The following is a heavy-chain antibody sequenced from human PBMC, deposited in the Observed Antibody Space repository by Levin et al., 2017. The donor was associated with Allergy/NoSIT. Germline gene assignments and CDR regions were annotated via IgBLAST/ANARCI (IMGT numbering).Heavy chain of an antibody. CDR3: ARLAPCSAGRCYPDY. J-gene: IGHJ4*02. CDR2: IAPGDSDT. D-gene: IGHD2-15*01. CDR1: GYRFTDYW. Sequence: GESLKISCQTSGYRFTDYWIGWVRQMPGKGLEWMGIIAPGDSDTRYNPSFQGQATISADKSINTAYLHWSSLKASDTAMYYCARLAPCSAGRCYPDYWGQGTLLTVSS. V-gene: IGHV5-51*01.